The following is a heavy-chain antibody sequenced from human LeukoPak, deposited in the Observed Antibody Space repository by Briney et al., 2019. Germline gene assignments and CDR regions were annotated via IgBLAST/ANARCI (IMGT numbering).Heavy chain of an antibody. CDR2: ISGSGGST. J-gene: IGHJ4*02. CDR1: GFTFSSYA. V-gene: IGHV3-23*01. CDR3: AKAPDCSSTSCYGVGDH. Sequence: GGSLRLSCAASGFTFSSYAMSWVRQAPGKGLEWVSAISGSGGSTYYADSVKGRFTISRDNSKNTLYLQMNSLRAEDTAVYYCAKAPDCSSTSCYGVGDHWGQGTLVTVSS. D-gene: IGHD2-2*01.